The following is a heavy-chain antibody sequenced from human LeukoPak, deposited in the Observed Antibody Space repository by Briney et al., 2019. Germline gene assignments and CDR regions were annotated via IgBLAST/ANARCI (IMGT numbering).Heavy chain of an antibody. V-gene: IGHV3-74*01. Sequence: GGSLRLSCAASGFAFSTYWMHWVRQAPGKGLVWVSRIRTDGGSTYYADSVKGRFTVSRDNAKNSLYLQMNSLRAEDTAVYYCARDLRLVVVPAAMGHYMDVWGKGTTVTVSS. CDR1: GFAFSTYW. CDR3: ARDLRLVVVPAAMGHYMDV. J-gene: IGHJ6*03. D-gene: IGHD2-2*01. CDR2: IRTDGGST.